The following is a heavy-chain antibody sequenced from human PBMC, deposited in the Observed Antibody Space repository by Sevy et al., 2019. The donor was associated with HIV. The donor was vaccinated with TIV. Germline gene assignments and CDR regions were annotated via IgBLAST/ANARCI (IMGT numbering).Heavy chain of an antibody. Sequence: GGSLRLSCTVSGFTFSNFGMHWVRQAPGKGLEWVSFIQYNGEKTYYPDSVKGRFTISRDNSKSILYLQMNSLRPEDTAFYYCAKGDNYDLLPRNESWGQGTLVTVSS. D-gene: IGHD3-3*01. CDR3: AKGDNYDLLPRNES. CDR1: GFTFSNFG. V-gene: IGHV3-30*02. J-gene: IGHJ5*02. CDR2: IQYNGEKT.